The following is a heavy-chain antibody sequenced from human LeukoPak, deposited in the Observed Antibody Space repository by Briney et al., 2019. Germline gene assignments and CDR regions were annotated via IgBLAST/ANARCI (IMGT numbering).Heavy chain of an antibody. V-gene: IGHV3-30*18. CDR2: ISYDGSNK. CDR3: AKPQYYYDSSGYYPFDY. CDR1: GFTFSSYG. J-gene: IGHJ4*02. Sequence: GGSLRLSCAASGFTFSSYGMHWVRQAPGKGLEWVAVISYDGSNKYYADSVKGRFTISRDNSKNTLYLQMNSLRAEDTAVYYCAKPQYYYDSSGYYPFDYWGQGTLVTVSS. D-gene: IGHD3-22*01.